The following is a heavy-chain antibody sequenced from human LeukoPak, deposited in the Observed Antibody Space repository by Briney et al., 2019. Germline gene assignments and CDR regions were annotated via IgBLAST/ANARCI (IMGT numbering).Heavy chain of an antibody. J-gene: IGHJ4*02. CDR1: GYSFTSYW. D-gene: IGHD3-22*01. V-gene: IGHV5-51*01. Sequence: GESLKISCKGSGYSFTSYWIGWVRQMPGKGLEWVGIIYPGDSDTRYSPSFQGQVTISADKSISTAYLLWSSLKASDTAMYYCARSHTEYYYDSSGYPDYWGQGTLVTVSS. CDR3: ARSHTEYYYDSSGYPDY. CDR2: IYPGDSDT.